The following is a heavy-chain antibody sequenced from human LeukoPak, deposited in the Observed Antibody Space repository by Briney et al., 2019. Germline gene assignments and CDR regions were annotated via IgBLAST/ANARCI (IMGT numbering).Heavy chain of an antibody. V-gene: IGHV4-61*02. Sequence: SETLSLTCTVSGGSISSGSYYWSWIRQPAGKGLEWIGRIYTSGSTNYNPSLKSRVTISVDTSENQFSLKLSSVTAADTAVYYCARSGAAMAEFDYWGQGTLVTISS. J-gene: IGHJ4*02. CDR1: GGSISSGSYY. CDR2: IYTSGST. D-gene: IGHD5-18*01. CDR3: ARSGAAMAEFDY.